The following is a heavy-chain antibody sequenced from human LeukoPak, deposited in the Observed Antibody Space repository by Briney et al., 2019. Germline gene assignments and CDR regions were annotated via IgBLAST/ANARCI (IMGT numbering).Heavy chain of an antibody. V-gene: IGHV3-30*04. CDR2: ISYDGSNK. D-gene: IGHD3-22*01. J-gene: IGHJ4*02. CDR3: AREGSSGYYGLDY. Sequence: GRSLRLSCAASGFTFSSYAMHWVRQAPGKGLEWVAVISYDGSNKYYADSVKGRFTISRDSSKNTLYLQMNSLRAEDTAVYYCAREGSSGYYGLDYWGQGTLVTVSS. CDR1: GFTFSSYA.